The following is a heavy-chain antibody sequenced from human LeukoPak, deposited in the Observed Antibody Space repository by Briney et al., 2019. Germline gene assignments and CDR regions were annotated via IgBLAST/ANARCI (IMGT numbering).Heavy chain of an antibody. J-gene: IGHJ6*03. CDR1: GFTFSSYS. Sequence: PGRSLRLSCAASGFTFSSYSMNWVRQAPGKGLEWVSSISSSSSYIYYADSVKGRFTISRDNAKNSLYLQMNSLRAEDTAVYYCARDLLSSSSWYGDYYYYYMDVWGKGTTVTVSS. V-gene: IGHV3-21*01. D-gene: IGHD6-13*01. CDR2: ISSSSSYI. CDR3: ARDLLSSSSWYGDYYYYYMDV.